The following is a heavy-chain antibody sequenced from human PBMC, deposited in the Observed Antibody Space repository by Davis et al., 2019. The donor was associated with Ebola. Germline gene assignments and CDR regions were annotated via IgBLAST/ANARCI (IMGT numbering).Heavy chain of an antibody. D-gene: IGHD1-26*01. CDR3: AREVGETKLDQ. CDR2: IIPVFGIP. CDR1: GGTFNTYA. V-gene: IGHV1-69*13. J-gene: IGHJ4*02. Sequence: SVKVSCKASGGTFNTYAISWVRQAPGQGLDWMGGIIPVFGIPKYAQKFQGRVTITADESTSTAYMELTSLRSDDTAVYFCAREVGETKLDQWGQGTLVTVSS.